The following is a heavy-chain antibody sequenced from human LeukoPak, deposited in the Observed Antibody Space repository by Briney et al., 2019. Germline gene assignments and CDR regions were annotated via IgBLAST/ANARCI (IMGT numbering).Heavy chain of an antibody. CDR2: INPSGGST. J-gene: IGHJ5*02. V-gene: IGHV1-46*01. CDR3: ARAGYDILTGYYTDWFDP. D-gene: IGHD3-9*01. CDR1: GYTFTNYH. Sequence: ASVKVSCKSSGYTFTNYHMHWVRQAPGQGLEWMGIINPSGGSTSYAQSFQGRVTMTRDTSTSTVYMELSSLRSEDTAVYYCARAGYDILTGYYTDWFDPWGQGTLVTVSS.